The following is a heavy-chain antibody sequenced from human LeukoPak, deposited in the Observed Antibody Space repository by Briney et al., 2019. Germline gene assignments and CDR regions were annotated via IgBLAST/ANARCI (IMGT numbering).Heavy chain of an antibody. CDR2: VSVSGDST. CDR1: AFTFRNHA. Sequence: PGRSLRLSCVASAFTFRNHAMTSVRQTPEKGLHWVSTVSVSGDSTYSADSVQGRFPNSRANSKSILYLEMNSLRVEDTAIYYCAREFAVGNILTTIKRGIDYWGRGSLAIVTA. V-gene: IGHV3-23*01. CDR3: AREFAVGNILTTIKRGIDY. D-gene: IGHD5-24*01. J-gene: IGHJ4*02.